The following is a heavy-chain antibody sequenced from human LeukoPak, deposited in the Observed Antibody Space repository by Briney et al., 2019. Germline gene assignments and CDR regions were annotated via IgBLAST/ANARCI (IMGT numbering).Heavy chain of an antibody. J-gene: IGHJ4*02. CDR3: ARSTGDY. V-gene: IGHV4-59*01. CDR2: IYYSGST. D-gene: IGHD3-10*01. Sequence: SETLSLTCTVSGGSISSYYWSWIRQPPGKGLEWIGYIYYSGSTNNNPSLKSRVTISVDTSKNQFSLKLSSVTAADTAVYYCARSTGDYWGQGTLVTVSS. CDR1: GGSISSYY.